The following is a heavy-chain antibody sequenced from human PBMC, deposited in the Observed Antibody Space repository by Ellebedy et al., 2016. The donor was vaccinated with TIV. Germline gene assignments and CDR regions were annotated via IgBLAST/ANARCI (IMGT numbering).Heavy chain of an antibody. Sequence: SETLSLTCTVSGGSISSGGYYWSWIRQHPGKGLEWIGYIYYSGSTYYNPSLKSRLTISVDTSKNQFSLKLSSVTAADTAVYYCARGGRRWFSDYWGQGTPVTVSS. D-gene: IGHD4-23*01. CDR1: GGSISSGGYY. J-gene: IGHJ4*02. CDR3: ARGGRRWFSDY. V-gene: IGHV4-31*03. CDR2: IYYSGST.